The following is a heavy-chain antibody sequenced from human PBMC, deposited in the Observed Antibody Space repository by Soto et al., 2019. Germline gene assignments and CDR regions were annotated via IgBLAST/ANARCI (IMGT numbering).Heavy chain of an antibody. CDR3: TTERIVLVTGLRDY. D-gene: IGHD2-8*01. J-gene: IGHJ4*02. Sequence: GGSLRLSCAASGFTFNDAWMSWVRQAPGRGLEWVGRVKRKADGGTSDYAAPVKGRFTISRDDSQKTLYLQMNSLRTEDTAVYYCTTERIVLVTGLRDYWGQGTLVTVSS. V-gene: IGHV3-15*01. CDR2: VKRKADGGTS. CDR1: GFTFNDAW.